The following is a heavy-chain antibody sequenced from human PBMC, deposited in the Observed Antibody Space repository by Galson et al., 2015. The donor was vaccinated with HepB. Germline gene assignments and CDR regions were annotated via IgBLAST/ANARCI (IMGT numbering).Heavy chain of an antibody. D-gene: IGHD5-18*01. J-gene: IGHJ4*02. CDR1: GFTFTSFA. Sequence: SLRLSCAASGFTFTSFAMSWVRQAPGKGLEWVSAITGSGGSTYYADSVKGRFTISRDNSKNTLYLQMNSLRAEDTAVYYCAKVVVSGGYTYGYGFDYWGQGTLVTVSS. V-gene: IGHV3-23*01. CDR2: ITGSGGST. CDR3: AKVVVSGGYTYGYGFDY.